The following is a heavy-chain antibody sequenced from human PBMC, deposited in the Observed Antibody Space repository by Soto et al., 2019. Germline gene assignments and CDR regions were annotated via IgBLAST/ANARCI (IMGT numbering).Heavy chain of an antibody. CDR1: GFSLSTSGVG. CDR2: IYWDDDK. CDR3: AHSLIPNWGSRGAFDY. D-gene: IGHD7-27*01. V-gene: IGHV2-5*02. Sequence: QITLKESGPTLVKPTQTLTLTCTFSGFSLSTSGVGVGWIRQPPGKALEWLALIYWDDDKRYSPSLKSRLTITNDPSKTQVVLTMTNMDPVDTATYYCAHSLIPNWGSRGAFDYWGQGTLVTVSS. J-gene: IGHJ4*02.